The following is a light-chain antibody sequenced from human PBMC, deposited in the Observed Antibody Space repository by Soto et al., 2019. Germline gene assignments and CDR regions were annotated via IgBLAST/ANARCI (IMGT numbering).Light chain of an antibody. Sequence: QSVLTQPPSVSGAPGQRVTISCTWSSSNIGAGYDVQWYKQMPGTVPKHLIYDNSARPSGVPDRFSGSKSGTSASLAITGLQAEDEADYYCQSYDSSLKIVVFGGGTKLTVL. V-gene: IGLV1-40*01. CDR1: SSNIGAGYD. J-gene: IGLJ2*01. CDR3: QSYDSSLKIVV. CDR2: DNS.